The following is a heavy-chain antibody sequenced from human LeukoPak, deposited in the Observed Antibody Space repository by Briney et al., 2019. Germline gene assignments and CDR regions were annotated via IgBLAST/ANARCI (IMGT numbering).Heavy chain of an antibody. Sequence: SETLSLTCAIYGGSFSGYYWSWIRQPPGKGLEWIGEINHSGSTNYNPSLKSRVSISVDTSKNQFSQKLNSVTAADTAVYYCARAPGAAIDWGQGTLVTVSS. D-gene: IGHD2-2*01. V-gene: IGHV4-34*01. CDR3: ARAPGAAID. CDR1: GGSFSGYY. J-gene: IGHJ4*02. CDR2: INHSGST.